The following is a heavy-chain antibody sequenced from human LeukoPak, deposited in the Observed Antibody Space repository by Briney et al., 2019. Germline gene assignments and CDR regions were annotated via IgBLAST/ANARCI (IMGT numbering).Heavy chain of an antibody. V-gene: IGHV4-59*01. D-gene: IGHD4-17*01. Sequence: SETLSLTCTVSGSSISSYYWSWIRQPPGKGLEWIGYIYYSGSTNYNPSLKSRVTISVDTSKNQFSLKLSSVTAADTAVYYCARGTTVTTGWGQGPLVTVSS. CDR3: ARGTTVTTG. CDR2: IYYSGST. CDR1: GSSISSYY. J-gene: IGHJ4*02.